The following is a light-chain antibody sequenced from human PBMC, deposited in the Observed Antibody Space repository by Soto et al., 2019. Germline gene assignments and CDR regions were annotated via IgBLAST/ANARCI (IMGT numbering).Light chain of an antibody. Sequence: EIVLTQSPRTLSLSPGERAPLSCRASQDIRSSQAWYQQKTRQAPRLLIYGASIRATGVPATFSGSGSGTEFTLSIISLQSEHLAAYYCQKYNSAPLSFGGGTKVDIK. J-gene: IGKJ4*01. CDR3: QKYNSAPLS. CDR1: QDIRSS. V-gene: IGKV3-15*01. CDR2: GAS.